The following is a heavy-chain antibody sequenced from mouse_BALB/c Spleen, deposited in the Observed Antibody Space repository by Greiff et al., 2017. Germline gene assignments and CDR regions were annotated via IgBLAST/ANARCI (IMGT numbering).Heavy chain of an antibody. V-gene: IGHV1-5*01. Sequence: VQLQQSGTVLARPGASVKMSCKASGYTFTSYWMHWVKQRPGQGLDWIGAIYPGNSDTSYNQKFKGKTKLTAVTYTNTAYMELSRLTNEDSAVYYCAYNGYDEALDYWGQGTSVTVSS. CDR2: IYPGNSDT. CDR1: GYTFTSYW. J-gene: IGHJ4*01. D-gene: IGHD2-9*01. CDR3: AYNGYDEALDY.